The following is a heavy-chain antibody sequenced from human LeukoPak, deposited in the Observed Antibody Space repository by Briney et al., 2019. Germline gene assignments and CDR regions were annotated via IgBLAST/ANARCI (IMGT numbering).Heavy chain of an antibody. CDR2: INQDGSEK. Sequence: GGSLRFSCAASGFTFSNYWMIWVRQAPGKGLEWVANINQDGSEKYYVDSVKGRFTISRDNAKNSLFLQMNSLRAEDTAVYYCGTRAYWGQGTLVTVSS. V-gene: IGHV3-7*01. CDR3: GTRAY. CDR1: GFTFSNYW. J-gene: IGHJ4*02.